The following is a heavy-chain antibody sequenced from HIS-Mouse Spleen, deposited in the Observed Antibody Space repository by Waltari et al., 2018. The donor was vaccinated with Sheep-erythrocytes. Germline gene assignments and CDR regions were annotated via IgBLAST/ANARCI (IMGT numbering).Heavy chain of an antibody. CDR1: GGTFSSYA. CDR2: IIPSLGRA. J-gene: IGHJ4*02. D-gene: IGHD1-26*01. V-gene: IGHV1-69*04. CDR3: AQTGATTPHFDY. Sequence: QVQLVQSGAEVKKPGSSVKVSCKASGGTFSSYAISWVRQAPGKGLEWMGRIIPSLGRANYAQKFQGRVTSTADKSTSTAYMELSSLRSEDTAVYYCAQTGATTPHFDYWGQGTLVTVSS.